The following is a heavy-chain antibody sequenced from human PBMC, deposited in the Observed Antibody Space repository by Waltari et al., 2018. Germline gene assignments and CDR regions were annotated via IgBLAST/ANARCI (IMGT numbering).Heavy chain of an antibody. CDR1: GGSFSGYY. J-gene: IGHJ4*02. CDR2: INRSGSA. D-gene: IGHD4-17*01. CDR3: ARGRGYGQSDY. V-gene: IGHV4-34*02. Sequence: VQLQQWGAGLLKPSETLSLTCAVYGGSFSGYYWNWIRQPPGQGLEWIGEINRSGSANYNPSLKSRVTISVDTSNNQFSLKVKSVTAADTAVYYCARGRGYGQSDYWGQGTLVTVSS.